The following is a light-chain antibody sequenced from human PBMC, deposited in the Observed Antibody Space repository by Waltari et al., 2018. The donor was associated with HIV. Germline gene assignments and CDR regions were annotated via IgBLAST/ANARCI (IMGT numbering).Light chain of an antibody. Sequence: QAGLTQPPSLSEDLRQNVTITCTGNSNNVGHHGTVWLKQHRRRPPKVIVFRNSVRPTGIPERISASRSGNTASLTIMRRQSGDESDYYCTAWDITLSAWVFGGGTQVTV. V-gene: IGLV10-54*01. J-gene: IGLJ3*02. CDR3: TAWDITLSAWV. CDR2: RNS. CDR1: SNNVGHHG.